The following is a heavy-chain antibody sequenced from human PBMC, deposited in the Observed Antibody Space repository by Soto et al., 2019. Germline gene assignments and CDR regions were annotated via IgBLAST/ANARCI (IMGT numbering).Heavy chain of an antibody. D-gene: IGHD1-1*01. CDR1: GYTFTAYH. V-gene: IGHV1-2*02. J-gene: IGHJ5*02. CDR3: ASDFAPAYKNYNDAYNLFDP. CDR2: INPNSGGR. Sequence: ASVNVSCKASGYTFTAYHMHWVRQAPGQGPEWMGWINPNSGGRNYAQKFQGRVTMTRDTSISTAYMELTRLTYDDTAVYYCASDFAPAYKNYNDAYNLFDPWGQGTLVIVSS.